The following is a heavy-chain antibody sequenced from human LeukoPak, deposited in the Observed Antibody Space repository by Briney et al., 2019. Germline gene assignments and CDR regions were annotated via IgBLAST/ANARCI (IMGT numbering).Heavy chain of an antibody. D-gene: IGHD3-10*01. Sequence: GGSLRLSCEASGFTFSSYWMSWVRQAPGKGLEWVGFIRSKAYGGTTEYAASVKGRFTISRDDSKSIAYLQMNSLKTEDTAVYYCTRGDRGVWPPDYWGQGTLVTVSS. J-gene: IGHJ4*02. CDR1: GFTFSSYW. V-gene: IGHV3-49*04. CDR3: TRGDRGVWPPDY. CDR2: IRSKAYGGTT.